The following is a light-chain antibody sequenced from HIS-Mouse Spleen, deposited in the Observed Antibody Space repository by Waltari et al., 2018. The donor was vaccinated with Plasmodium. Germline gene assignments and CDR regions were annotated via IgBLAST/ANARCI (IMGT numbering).Light chain of an antibody. CDR1: QSVLYSSNNKNY. J-gene: IGKJ1*01. CDR2: WAS. CDR3: QQYYSTLWT. Sequence: DIVMTPSPDSLAVSLGERAPINCNSTQSVLYSSNNKNYLAWYQQKPGQPPKLLIYWASTRESGVPDRFSGSGSGTDFTLTISSLQAEDVAVYYCQQYYSTLWTFGQGTKVEIK. V-gene: IGKV4-1*01.